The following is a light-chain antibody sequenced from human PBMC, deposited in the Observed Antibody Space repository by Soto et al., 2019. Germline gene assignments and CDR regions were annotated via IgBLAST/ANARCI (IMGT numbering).Light chain of an antibody. J-gene: IGLJ2*01. CDR3: AAWDGSLNNVL. CDR2: GNN. CDR1: GSSIGTNT. Sequence: SVLTQPPSASGTPGPRVTISCSGSGSSIGTNTVNWYRQLPGTAPKLLIYGNNQRPSGVPDRFSGSKSGTSASLAISGLQSEDEADYSCAAWDGSLNNVLFGGGTKVTVL. V-gene: IGLV1-44*01.